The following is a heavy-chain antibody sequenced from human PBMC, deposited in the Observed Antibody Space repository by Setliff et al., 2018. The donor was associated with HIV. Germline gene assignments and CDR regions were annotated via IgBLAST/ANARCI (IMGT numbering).Heavy chain of an antibody. CDR2: IHYSGST. Sequence: SETLSLTCTVSGGSISSYYWSWIRQPPGKGLEWIGYIHYSGSTNYNPSLKSRVTISVDTSKNQFSLKLSSVTAADTAVYYCARTTDSSGYYLISSYYYYYYMDVWGKGTTVTVSS. CDR3: ARTTDSSGYYLISSYYYYYYMDV. J-gene: IGHJ6*03. D-gene: IGHD3-22*01. V-gene: IGHV4-59*01. CDR1: GGSISSYY.